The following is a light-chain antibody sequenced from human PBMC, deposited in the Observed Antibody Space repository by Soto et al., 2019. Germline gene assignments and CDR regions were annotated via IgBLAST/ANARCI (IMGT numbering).Light chain of an antibody. V-gene: IGKV1-5*03. CDR2: KAS. CDR3: QHYNSYSEA. CDR1: QSISTW. J-gene: IGKJ1*01. Sequence: DIQMTQSPSNLSTSVGDRLTITCRASQSISTWLAWYQQKPGKAPKLLIYKASTLKSGIPSRFSGSGSGTEFTLTISSLQPDDFATYYCQHYNSYSEAFGQGTKVDIK.